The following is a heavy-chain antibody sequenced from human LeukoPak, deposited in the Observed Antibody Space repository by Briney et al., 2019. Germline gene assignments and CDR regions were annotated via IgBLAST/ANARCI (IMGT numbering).Heavy chain of an antibody. CDR2: INPNSGGT. V-gene: IGHV1-2*02. J-gene: IGHJ4*02. CDR1: GYTFTGYY. Sequence: ASVKVSCKASGYTFTGYYMHWVRQAPGQGLEWMGWINPNSGGTNYAQKFQGRVTMTRDTSISSAYMELSRLRSDDTAVYYCARARYYYDSSRRVVLDYWGQGTLVTVSS. D-gene: IGHD3-22*01. CDR3: ARARYYYDSSRRVVLDY.